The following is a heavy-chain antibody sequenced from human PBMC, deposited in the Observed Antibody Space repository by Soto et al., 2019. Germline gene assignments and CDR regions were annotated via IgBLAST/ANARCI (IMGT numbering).Heavy chain of an antibody. V-gene: IGHV1-46*01. CDR2: INPSSGTT. CDR1: GYPFPTYF. J-gene: IGHJ6*02. CDR3: ARKVAVSGGLDV. Sequence: QVQLDQSGTEVKEPGASVRISCKASGYPFPTYFIHWVRQAPGQRLEWMGVINPSSGTTNYAQKSRARLTMTRDTSTSSVYMDLSSLRSEDTALYYCARKVAVSGGLDVWGQGTTVTVSS.